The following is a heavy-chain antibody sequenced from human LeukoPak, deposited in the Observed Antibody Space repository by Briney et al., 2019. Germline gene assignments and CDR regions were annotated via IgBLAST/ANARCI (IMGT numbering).Heavy chain of an antibody. V-gene: IGHV4-39*07. Sequence: SETLSLTCTVSGGSISSSSNYWGWIRQPPGKGLEWIGNIYHGGSTYYNPSLKSRVTISVDTSKNQFSLKLSSVTAADTAVYYCAGSYFRFYYMDVWGKGTTFTVSS. D-gene: IGHD2/OR15-2a*01. J-gene: IGHJ6*03. CDR3: AGSYFRFYYMDV. CDR2: IYHGGST. CDR1: GGSISSSSNY.